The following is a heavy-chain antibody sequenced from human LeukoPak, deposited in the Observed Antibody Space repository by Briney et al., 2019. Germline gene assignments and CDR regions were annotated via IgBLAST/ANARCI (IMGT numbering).Heavy chain of an antibody. CDR1: GYIYW. V-gene: IGHV5-51*01. D-gene: IGHD4-17*01. J-gene: IGHJ4*02. CDR3: ARPHYGDHGRPL. CDR2: IYPGDSDT. Sequence: GESLKISCQALGYIYWIGWVRQLPGKGLEWIGIIYPGDSDTRYSPSFQGQVTISADKSISTAYLQWSSLKASDTAIYYCARPHYGDHGRPLWGQGTQVTVSS.